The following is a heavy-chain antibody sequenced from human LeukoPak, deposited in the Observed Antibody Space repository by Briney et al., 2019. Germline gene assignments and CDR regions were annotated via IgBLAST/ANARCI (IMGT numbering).Heavy chain of an antibody. CDR2: IYYSGST. CDR1: GGSISGSSYY. CDR3: ARQKGIAAADY. Sequence: PSETLSLTCTVSGGSISGSSYYWGWIRQPPGKGLEWIGSIYYSGSTYYNPSLKSRVTISVDTSKNQFSLKLSSVTAADTAVYYCARQKGIAAADYWGQGTLVTVSS. J-gene: IGHJ4*02. V-gene: IGHV4-39*01. D-gene: IGHD6-13*01.